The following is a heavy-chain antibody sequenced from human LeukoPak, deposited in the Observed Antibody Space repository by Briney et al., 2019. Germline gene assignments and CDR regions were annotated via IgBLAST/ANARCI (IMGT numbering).Heavy chain of an antibody. V-gene: IGHV1-2*06. Sequence: GASVKVPCKASEYTFTGYQMHWVRQAPGQGLEWMGRMNPNSGGTDYAQKFQGRVTMTRDTSISTAYMELSRLKSDDTAVYYCARVGVDLWFDPWGQGTLVTVSS. CDR3: ARVGVDLWFDP. D-gene: IGHD3/OR15-3a*01. J-gene: IGHJ5*02. CDR2: MNPNSGGT. CDR1: EYTFTGYQ.